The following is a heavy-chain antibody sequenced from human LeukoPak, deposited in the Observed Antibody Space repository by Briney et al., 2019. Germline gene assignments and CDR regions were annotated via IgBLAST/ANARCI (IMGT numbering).Heavy chain of an antibody. CDR1: GGSISSSSYY. D-gene: IGHD2-15*01. CDR3: ARQIVVVVAATNRWYFDY. J-gene: IGHJ4*02. V-gene: IGHV4-61*01. Sequence: PSETLSLTCTVSGGSISSSSYYWSWIRQPPGKGLEWIGYIYYSGSTNYNPSLKSRVTISVDTSKNQFSLKLSSVTAADTAVYYCARQIVVVVAATNRWYFDYWGQGTLVTVSS. CDR2: IYYSGST.